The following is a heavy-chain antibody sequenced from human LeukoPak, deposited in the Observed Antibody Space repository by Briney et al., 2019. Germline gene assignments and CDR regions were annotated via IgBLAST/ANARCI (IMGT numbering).Heavy chain of an antibody. CDR1: GFTFANYA. D-gene: IGHD6-13*01. V-gene: IGHV3-23*01. Sequence: GGSLRLSCAASGFTFANYAMSWVRQGPGKGLEWVSTISGSGGSTYYADSVKGRFTISRDNSKNTLFLQMNSLRADDTAVYFCAKDQKSIAATGYDYWGQGTLVTVSS. CDR2: ISGSGGST. J-gene: IGHJ4*02. CDR3: AKDQKSIAATGYDY.